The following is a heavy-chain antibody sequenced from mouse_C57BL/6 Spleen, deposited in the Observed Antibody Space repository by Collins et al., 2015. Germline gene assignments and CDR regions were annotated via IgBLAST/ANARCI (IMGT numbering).Heavy chain of an antibody. D-gene: IGHD2-14*01. CDR1: GYAFTSYN. J-gene: IGHJ3*01. CDR3: ARSGYDGAWFAY. V-gene: IGHV1S135*01. CDR2: IDPYNGGT. Sequence: EIQLQQSGPELVKPGASVKVSCKASGYAFTSYNMYWVKQSHGKSLGWIGYIDPYNGGTSYNQKFKGKATLTVDKSSSTAYMHLNSLTSEDSAVYYCARSGYDGAWFAYWGQGTLVTVSA.